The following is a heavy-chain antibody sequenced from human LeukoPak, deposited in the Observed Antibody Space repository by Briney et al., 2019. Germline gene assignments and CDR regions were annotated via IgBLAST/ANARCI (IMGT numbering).Heavy chain of an antibody. CDR2: ISGRDGST. D-gene: IGHD1-26*01. CDR1: GFAFSRYS. CDR3: AKAGSIRFDY. Sequence: PGGSLRLSCAASGFAFSRYSMNWVRQAPGKGLEWVSGISGRDGSTYYADSVKGRFTISRDNSKNTLYLQMNSLRAEDTAVYYCAKAGSIRFDYWGQGTLVTVSS. J-gene: IGHJ4*02. V-gene: IGHV3-23*01.